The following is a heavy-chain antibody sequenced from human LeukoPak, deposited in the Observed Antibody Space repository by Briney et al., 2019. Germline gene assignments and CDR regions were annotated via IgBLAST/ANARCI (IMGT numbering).Heavy chain of an antibody. V-gene: IGHV4-39*07. J-gene: IGHJ4*02. CDR2: IYYSGST. Sequence: SETLSLTCTVSGGSISSSSYYWGWIRQPPGKGLEWIGSIYYSGSTYYNPSLKSRVTISVDTSKNQFSLKLSSVTAADTAVYYCARQHSSGWYILDYWGQGTLVTVSS. CDR1: GGSISSSSYY. D-gene: IGHD6-19*01. CDR3: ARQHSSGWYILDY.